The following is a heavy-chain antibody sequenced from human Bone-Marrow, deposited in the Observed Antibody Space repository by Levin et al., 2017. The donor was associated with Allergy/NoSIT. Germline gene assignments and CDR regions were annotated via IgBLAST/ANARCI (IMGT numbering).Heavy chain of an antibody. Sequence: ETLSLTCAASGFTFDDHGMTWVRQVPGKGLEWVAGINWTGRKTGYGDSVKGRFTISRDYATSSLHLQMNSLRAEDTAFYFCARVDCGGDCYVGPIDFWGQGTLVTVSS. CDR3: ARVDCGGDCYVGPIDF. V-gene: IGHV3-20*04. CDR1: GFTFDDHG. J-gene: IGHJ4*02. D-gene: IGHD2-21*02. CDR2: INWTGRKT.